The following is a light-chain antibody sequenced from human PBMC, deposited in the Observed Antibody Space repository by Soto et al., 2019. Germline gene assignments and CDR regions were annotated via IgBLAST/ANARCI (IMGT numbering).Light chain of an antibody. CDR1: QSASNNY. Sequence: EIVLAQSPGTLSLSPGERATLSCRASQSASNNYLDWYQQKPGQAPPLLIYGASNRAAGIPDRFSGSGSGTDFTLTIRRLEPDDFAVYYCQQDGSSPRTFGQGTKVDIK. CDR3: QQDGSSPRT. J-gene: IGKJ1*01. V-gene: IGKV3-20*01. CDR2: GAS.